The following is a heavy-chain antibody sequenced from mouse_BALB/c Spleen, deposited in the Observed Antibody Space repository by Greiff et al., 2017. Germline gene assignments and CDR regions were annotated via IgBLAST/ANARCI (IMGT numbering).Heavy chain of an antibody. CDR1: GFTFSSYT. J-gene: IGHJ1*01. V-gene: IGHV5-12-2*01. Sequence: EVKLMESGGDLVKPGGSLKLSCAASGFTFSSYTMSWVRQTPEKRLEWVAYISNGGGSTYYPDTVKGRFTISRDNAKNTLYLQMSSLKSEDTAMYYCARHQKDWYFDVWGAGTTGTASS. CDR2: ISNGGGST. CDR3: ARHQKDWYFDV.